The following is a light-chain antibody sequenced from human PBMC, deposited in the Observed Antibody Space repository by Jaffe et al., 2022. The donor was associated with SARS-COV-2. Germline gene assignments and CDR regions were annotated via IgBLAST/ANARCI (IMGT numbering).Light chain of an antibody. CDR1: QSISSW. V-gene: IGKV1-5*03. Sequence: DIQMTQSPSTLSASIGDRVTITCRASQSISSWLAWYQQKPGKAPKLLIYRASNLEIGVPSRFSGSGSGTEFTLTISSLQPDDFATYYCQQYNSYSTFGPGTTVDIK. J-gene: IGKJ3*01. CDR3: QQYNSYST. CDR2: RAS.